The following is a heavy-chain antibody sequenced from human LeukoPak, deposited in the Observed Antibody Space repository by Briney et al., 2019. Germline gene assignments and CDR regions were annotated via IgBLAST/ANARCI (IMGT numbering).Heavy chain of an antibody. CDR2: IYYSGST. CDR1: GGSISSGDYY. J-gene: IGHJ5*02. Sequence: SQTLSLTCTVSGGSISSGDYYWSWIRQPPGKGLEWIGYIYYSGSTYYNPSLKSRVTISVDTSKNQFSLKLSSVTAADTAVYYCARGPPGYCSSTSCSRGGNWFDPWGQGTLVTVSS. CDR3: ARGPPGYCSSTSCSRGGNWFDP. V-gene: IGHV4-30-4*08. D-gene: IGHD2-2*03.